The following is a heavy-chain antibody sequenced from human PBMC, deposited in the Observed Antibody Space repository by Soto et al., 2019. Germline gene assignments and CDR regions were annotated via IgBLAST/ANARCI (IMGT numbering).Heavy chain of an antibody. J-gene: IGHJ4*02. D-gene: IGHD1-26*01. CDR3: AADVPGGGYPLDY. V-gene: IGHV3-15*01. Sequence: EVQLVESGGGLVKPGGSLRLSCAASGFTFSSAWLTWVRQAPGKGLEWVGHIKSKADGTTTNYAAPVNGRFTISRDDSDNTLFLQMNSLKTEDTAVYYCAADVPGGGYPLDYWGQGALVTVSS. CDR2: IKSKADGTTT. CDR1: GFTFSSAW.